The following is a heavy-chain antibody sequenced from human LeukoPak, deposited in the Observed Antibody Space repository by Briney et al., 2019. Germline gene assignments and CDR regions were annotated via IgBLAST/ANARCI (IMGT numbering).Heavy chain of an antibody. J-gene: IGHJ4*02. D-gene: IGHD4-17*01. Sequence: AASVKVSCKASGYTFTSYYMHWVRQAPGQGLEWMGIIYPSDGSTTYAQDFQGRVTMTRDTSTSTVYMELSSLRSEDTAVYYCARESYGEEDNWGQGTLVTVSS. V-gene: IGHV1-46*01. CDR2: IYPSDGST. CDR3: ARESYGEEDN. CDR1: GYTFTSYY.